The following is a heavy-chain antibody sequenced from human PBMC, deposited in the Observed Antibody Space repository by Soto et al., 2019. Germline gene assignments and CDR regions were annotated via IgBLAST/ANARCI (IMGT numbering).Heavy chain of an antibody. D-gene: IGHD6-19*01. V-gene: IGHV3-23*01. CDR2: ISGGGGST. J-gene: IGHJ5*02. CDR3: GQVYWSGWYYWFDP. Sequence: EVQLLESGGGLVQPGGSLRVSCAASGFIFSSYAMSWVRQAPGRRLEWVSSISGGGGSTYYADSVKGQFTISRDNSKNTLYLQMNSLRAEDTAVYYCGQVYWSGWYYWFDPWGQGTLVTVSS. CDR1: GFIFSSYA.